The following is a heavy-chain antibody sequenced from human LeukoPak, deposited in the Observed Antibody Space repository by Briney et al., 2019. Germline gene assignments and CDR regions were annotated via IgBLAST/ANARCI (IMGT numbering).Heavy chain of an antibody. J-gene: IGHJ3*02. V-gene: IGHV4-61*02. CDR1: GGSMSSGSYY. CDR2: IYTSGST. D-gene: IGHD3-22*01. Sequence: SETLSLTCTVSGGSMSSGSYYWSWIRQPAGKGLEWIGRIYTSGSTNYNPSLKSRVTISVDTSKNQFSLKLSSVTAADTAVYYCARVTYYYDSSGYYYGYAFDIWGQGTMVTVSS. CDR3: ARVTYYYDSSGYYYGYAFDI.